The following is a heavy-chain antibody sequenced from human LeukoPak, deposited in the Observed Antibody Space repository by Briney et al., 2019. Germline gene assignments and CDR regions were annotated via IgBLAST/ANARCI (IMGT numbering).Heavy chain of an antibody. J-gene: IGHJ4*02. CDR1: GYTFTSYD. D-gene: IGHD5-12*01. CDR3: ARKKIEVVATYDY. V-gene: IGHV1-8*01. CDR2: MNPNSGKT. Sequence: ASVKVSCKASGYTFTSYDIHWVRQATGQGLEWMGWMNPNSGKTGYAQRFQGRVTMTRDTSISTAYMELSSLTSDDTAVYYCARKKIEVVATYDYWGQGTLVTVSS.